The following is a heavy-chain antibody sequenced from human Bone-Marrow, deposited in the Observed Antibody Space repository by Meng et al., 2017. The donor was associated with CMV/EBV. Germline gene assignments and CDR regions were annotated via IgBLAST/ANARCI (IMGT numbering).Heavy chain of an antibody. D-gene: IGHD3-22*01. CDR2: IWYDGSNK. V-gene: IGHV3-30*02. CDR1: GFTFSNYG. CDR3: AKDIYSDSSGYSGSVDI. J-gene: IGHJ3*02. Sequence: GESLKISCAASGFTFSNYGMHWVRQAPGKGLEWVAFIWYDGSNKYYADSVKGRFTISRDNSKNTLYLQMNSLRAEDTAMYYCAKDIYSDSSGYSGSVDIWGQGTMVTVSS.